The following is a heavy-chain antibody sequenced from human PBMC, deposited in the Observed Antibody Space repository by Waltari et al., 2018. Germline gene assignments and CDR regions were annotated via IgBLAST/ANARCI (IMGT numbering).Heavy chain of an antibody. CDR1: GFTFSSYG. Sequence: QVQLVESGGGVVQPGRSLRLSCAASGFTFSSYGMHWVRQAPGKGLEWVAVIWYDGSNKYYADSVKGRFTISRDNSKNTLYLQMNSLRAEDTAMYYCAKIGFWSGYYPDYWGQGTLVTVSS. CDR3: AKIGFWSGYYPDY. D-gene: IGHD3-3*01. CDR2: IWYDGSNK. J-gene: IGHJ4*02. V-gene: IGHV3-30*18.